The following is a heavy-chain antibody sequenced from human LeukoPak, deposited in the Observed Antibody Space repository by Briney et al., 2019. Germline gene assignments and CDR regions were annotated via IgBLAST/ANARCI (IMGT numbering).Heavy chain of an antibody. Sequence: NPGGSLRLSCAASGFNFSNYSMNWVRQAPGKGLDWVATITGSTTYIYYSESVKGRFIISRDNAKNSLYLQMNSLRVEDTGVYYCVPSATDYWGQGTLVTVSS. CDR3: VPSATDY. CDR2: ITGSTTYI. J-gene: IGHJ4*02. D-gene: IGHD1-26*01. CDR1: GFNFSNYS. V-gene: IGHV3-21*01.